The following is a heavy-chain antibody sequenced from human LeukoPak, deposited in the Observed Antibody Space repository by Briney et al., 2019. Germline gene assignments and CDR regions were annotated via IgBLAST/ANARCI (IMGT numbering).Heavy chain of an antibody. J-gene: IGHJ4*02. CDR2: IYYSGSI. CDR3: ARGSSSFLFGY. Sequence: SATLSLTCTVSCGSISSSYWSWIRQPPGKRLEWIGYIYYSGSINYNPSLKSRVTISLDTSKTQFSLKLSSVTAADTAVYYCARGSSSFLFGYWGQGTLVTVSS. D-gene: IGHD6-13*01. CDR1: CGSISSSY. V-gene: IGHV4-59*01.